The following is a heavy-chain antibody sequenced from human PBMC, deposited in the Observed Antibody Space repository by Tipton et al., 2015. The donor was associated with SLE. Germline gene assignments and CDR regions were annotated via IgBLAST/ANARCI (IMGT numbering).Heavy chain of an antibody. CDR2: ISWDGVST. Sequence: SLRLSCAASGFTLDDYAMHWVRQAPGKGLEWVSLISWDGVSTYYADSVKGRFTISRDNSKNSLYLQMNSLRAGDTALYYCAKEAYSSSWYYFDYWGQGTLVTVSS. V-gene: IGHV3-43D*03. J-gene: IGHJ4*02. CDR3: AKEAYSSSWYYFDY. D-gene: IGHD6-13*01. CDR1: GFTLDDYA.